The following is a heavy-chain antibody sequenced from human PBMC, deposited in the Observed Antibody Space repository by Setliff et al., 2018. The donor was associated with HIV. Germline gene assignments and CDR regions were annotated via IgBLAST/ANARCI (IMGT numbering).Heavy chain of an antibody. Sequence: SVKVSCKASGGSFSSYALHWVRQAPGQGLEWMGNILPIFNKVNCAQKFRGRVTITADKSTSTAYMELSSLTSDDAAVYFCARDNVDSDSRTYLHHWGQGTLVTVS. CDR3: ARDNVDSDSRTYLHH. CDR1: GGSFSSYA. V-gene: IGHV1-69*04. J-gene: IGHJ5*02. CDR2: ILPIFNKV. D-gene: IGHD3-22*01.